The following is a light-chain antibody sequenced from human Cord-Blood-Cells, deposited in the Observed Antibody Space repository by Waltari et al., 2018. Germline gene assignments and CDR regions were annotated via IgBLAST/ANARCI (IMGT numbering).Light chain of an antibody. J-gene: IGKJ2*01. Sequence: DIQMTQSPSTLSASVGNRVTITCRASQSMSSWLAWYQQKPGKAPKLLIYKASSLESGVPSRFSGSGSGTEFTLTISSLQPDDFATYYCQQYNSYPYTFVQGTKLEIK. CDR2: KAS. CDR3: QQYNSYPYT. V-gene: IGKV1-5*03. CDR1: QSMSSW.